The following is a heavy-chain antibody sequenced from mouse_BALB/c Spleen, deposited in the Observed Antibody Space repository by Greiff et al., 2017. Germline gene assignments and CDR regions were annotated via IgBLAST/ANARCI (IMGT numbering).Heavy chain of an antibody. CDR1: GYTFTSYV. V-gene: IGHV1-14*01. D-gene: IGHD2-4*01. Sequence: VQLKESGPELVKPGASVKMSCKASGYTFTSYVMHWVKQKPGQGLEWIGYINPYNDGTKYNEKFKGKATLTSDKSSSTAYMELSSLTSEDSAVYYCARRRIYYDYDNAMDYWGQGTSVTVSA. J-gene: IGHJ4*01. CDR2: INPYNDGT. CDR3: ARRRIYYDYDNAMDY.